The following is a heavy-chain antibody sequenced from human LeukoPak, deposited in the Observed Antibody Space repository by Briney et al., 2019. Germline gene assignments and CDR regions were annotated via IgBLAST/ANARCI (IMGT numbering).Heavy chain of an antibody. D-gene: IGHD6-13*01. V-gene: IGHV3-11*04. CDR2: ISSSGSTI. Sequence: GGSLRLSCAASGFTFSDYYMSWIRQAPGKGLEWVSYISSSGSTIYYADSVKGRFTISRDNAKNSLYLQMNSLRAEDTAVYYCARENDSSSWYRSAFDIWGQGTMVTVSS. CDR1: GFTFSDYY. J-gene: IGHJ3*02. CDR3: ARENDSSSWYRSAFDI.